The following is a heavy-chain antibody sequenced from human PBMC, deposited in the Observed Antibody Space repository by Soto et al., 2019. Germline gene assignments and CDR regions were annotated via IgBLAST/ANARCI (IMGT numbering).Heavy chain of an antibody. CDR2: IKEDESEE. J-gene: IGHJ4*02. D-gene: IGHD2-2*01. V-gene: IGHV3-7*01. CDR1: GFTFSTYW. CDR3: ATAISSPFSNFDS. Sequence: EVHLVQSGGDLVQPGGSLRLSCVASGFTFSTYWMTWVRQAPGMGLEWVAGIKEDESEEVYVDSVKGRFSISRDNAKNSLYLQLNSLRAEDTAVYYCATAISSPFSNFDSWGQGSLVTVSS.